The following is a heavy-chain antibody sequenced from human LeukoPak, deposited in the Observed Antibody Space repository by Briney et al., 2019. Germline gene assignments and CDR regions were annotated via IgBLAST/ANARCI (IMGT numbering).Heavy chain of an antibody. J-gene: IGHJ6*03. CDR1: GGPISTNTYY. Sequence: SETLSLTYTVFGGPISTNTYYWGWIRQPPGKGLEWLGSIFHSGTTYSNASLKSRVAISVDASKNEFSLKLNSVTAADTAVYYCARLYGSGSYYGRYYYYYMDVWGKGTTVTVSS. CDR3: ARLYGSGSYYGRYYYYYMDV. D-gene: IGHD3-10*01. CDR2: IFHSGTT. V-gene: IGHV4-39*01.